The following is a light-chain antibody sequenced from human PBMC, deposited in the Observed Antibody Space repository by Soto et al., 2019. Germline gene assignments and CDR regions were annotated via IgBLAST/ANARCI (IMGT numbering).Light chain of an antibody. Sequence: EIVLTQSPGTLSLSPGERVTLSCRASQSVSSSYLAWYQQKPGQAPRLLIYGASSRATGIPDRFSGGGSGTDCTLTISRLEPEDFAVYYCQQYGSSMYIFGQGTKLEIK. CDR3: QQYGSSMYI. V-gene: IGKV3-20*01. CDR2: GAS. CDR1: QSVSSSY. J-gene: IGKJ2*01.